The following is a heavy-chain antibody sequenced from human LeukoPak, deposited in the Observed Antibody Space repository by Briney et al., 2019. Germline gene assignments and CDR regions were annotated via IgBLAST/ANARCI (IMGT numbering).Heavy chain of an antibody. Sequence: GSSVKVSCKASGGTFSSYAISWVRQAPGQGLEWMGGIIPIFGTANYAQKFQGRVTITTDEPTSTAYMELSSLRSEDTAVYYCARGRRDGYNYAFDIWGQGTMVTVSS. J-gene: IGHJ3*02. V-gene: IGHV1-69*05. CDR3: ARGRRDGYNYAFDI. CDR2: IIPIFGTA. CDR1: GGTFSSYA. D-gene: IGHD5-24*01.